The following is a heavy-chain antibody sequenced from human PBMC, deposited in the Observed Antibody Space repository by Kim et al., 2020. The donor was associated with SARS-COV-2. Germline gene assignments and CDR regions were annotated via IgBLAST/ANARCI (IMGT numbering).Heavy chain of an antibody. V-gene: IGHV6-1*01. CDR3: ARVGSSGWYWFDP. J-gene: IGHJ5*02. D-gene: IGHD6-19*01. Sequence: YAISVKSRITIHPNTSKNQCSLQLNSVTPEDTAVYYCARVGSSGWYWFDPWGQGTLVTVSS.